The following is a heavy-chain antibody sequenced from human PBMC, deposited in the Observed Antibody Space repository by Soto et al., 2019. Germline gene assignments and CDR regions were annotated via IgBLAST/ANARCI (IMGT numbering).Heavy chain of an antibody. V-gene: IGHV3-30-3*01. Sequence: QVQLVESGGGVVQPGRSLRLSCAASGFTFSSYAMQWVRQAPGKGLEWVAVISYDGSNKYYADSVKGRFTISRDNSKNTLYLQMNSLRAEDTAVYYCARDRLHYYDSSGYYDLGLWGQGTLVTVSS. D-gene: IGHD3-22*01. J-gene: IGHJ4*02. CDR3: ARDRLHYYDSSGYYDLGL. CDR1: GFTFSSYA. CDR2: ISYDGSNK.